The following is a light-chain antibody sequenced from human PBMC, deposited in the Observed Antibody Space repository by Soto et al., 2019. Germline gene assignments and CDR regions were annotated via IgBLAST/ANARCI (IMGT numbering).Light chain of an antibody. Sequence: LTQPASVSGSPGQSITISCTGTSSDVGGYNYVSWYQHHPGKAPKLMISEVSNRPSGVSNRFSGSKSGNTASLTISGLQAEDEADYYCSSFTSSTAVVFGGGTKVTVL. CDR3: SSFTSSTAVV. CDR2: EVS. J-gene: IGLJ2*01. V-gene: IGLV2-14*01. CDR1: SSDVGGYNY.